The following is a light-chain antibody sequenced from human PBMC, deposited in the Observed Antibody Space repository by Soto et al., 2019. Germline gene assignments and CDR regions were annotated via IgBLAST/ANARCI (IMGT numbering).Light chain of an antibody. CDR1: QSVSNN. Sequence: EIVTTQSPATLSVSPGERATLSCRASQSVSNNIAWYQQKPGQAPRLLILGASTRATGIPARFSGSGSGTEFTLTISSLQSEDFAVYYCQQYNNWPWTFGQGTKVEIK. CDR2: GAS. J-gene: IGKJ1*01. V-gene: IGKV3-15*01. CDR3: QQYNNWPWT.